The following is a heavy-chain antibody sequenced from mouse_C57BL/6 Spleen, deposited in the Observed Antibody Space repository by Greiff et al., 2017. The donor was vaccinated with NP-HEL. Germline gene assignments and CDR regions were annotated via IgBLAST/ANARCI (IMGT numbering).Heavy chain of an antibody. Sequence: EVQRVESGGGLVKPGGSLKLSCAASGFPFSDYGMHWVRQAPEKGLEWVAYISSGSSTIYYADTVKGRFTISRDNAKNTLFLQMTSLRSEDTAMYYCASLRGLDYWGQGTTLTVSS. D-gene: IGHD1-1*01. J-gene: IGHJ2*01. CDR3: ASLRGLDY. CDR2: ISSGSSTI. CDR1: GFPFSDYG. V-gene: IGHV5-17*01.